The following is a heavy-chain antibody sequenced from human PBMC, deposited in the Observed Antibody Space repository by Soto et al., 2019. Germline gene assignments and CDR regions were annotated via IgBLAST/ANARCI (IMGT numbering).Heavy chain of an antibody. J-gene: IGHJ4*02. CDR2: ISAYNGNT. CDR3: ARDTRSTTVTTTDY. D-gene: IGHD4-17*01. Sequence: ASVKVSCKASGYTFTSYGISWVRQAPGQGLEWMGWISAYNGNTNYAQKLQGRVTMTTDTSTSTAYMELRSLRSDDPAVYYCARDTRSTTVTTTDYWGQGTLVTVSS. V-gene: IGHV1-18*01. CDR1: GYTFTSYG.